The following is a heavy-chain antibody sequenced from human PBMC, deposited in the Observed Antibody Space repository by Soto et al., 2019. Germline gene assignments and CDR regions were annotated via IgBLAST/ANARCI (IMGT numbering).Heavy chain of an antibody. Sequence: QVQLVQSGAEVKKPGSSVKVSCKASGGTFSSYAISWVRQAPGQGLEWMGGIIPIFGTANYAQKFQGRVTITADESTSKAYMELSSLRSEDTAVYYCARVVHSSNYYYGMDVWCQGTTVTVSS. V-gene: IGHV1-69*12. CDR3: ARVVHSSNYYYGMDV. CDR1: GGTFSSYA. D-gene: IGHD3-3*02. CDR2: IIPIFGTA. J-gene: IGHJ6*02.